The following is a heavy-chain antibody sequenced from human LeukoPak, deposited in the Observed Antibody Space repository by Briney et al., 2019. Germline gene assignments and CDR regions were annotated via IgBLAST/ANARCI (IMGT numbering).Heavy chain of an antibody. V-gene: IGHV1-2*02. D-gene: IGHD3-22*01. J-gene: IGHJ4*02. CDR3: AGSYYESSGYSSDY. CDR1: GYTFTVYN. CDR2: INPNSGGT. Sequence: ASVTLCFTGSGYTFTVYNMHWVRDGPGPGLERMGEINPNSGGTNYAQKSQGRVTMTRDTFISTAYMEMSRLRSDNTAVYYCAGSYYESSGYSSDYWGQRTLVTVSS.